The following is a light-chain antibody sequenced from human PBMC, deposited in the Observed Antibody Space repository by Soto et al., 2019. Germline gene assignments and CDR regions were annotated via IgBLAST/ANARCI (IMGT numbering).Light chain of an antibody. CDR2: GSS. Sequence: DIVLTQSPAPLSVSPGETATLSCRASQRISRYLAWYQQRPGQATRLLIYGSSTRSTGIPATFSGSGSGAEFTLTTPGLQSEYLAVYYCQQYNKWLVTFGKRAKVDIQ. CDR3: QQYNKWLVT. V-gene: IGKV3-15*01. J-gene: IGKJ1*01. CDR1: QRISRY.